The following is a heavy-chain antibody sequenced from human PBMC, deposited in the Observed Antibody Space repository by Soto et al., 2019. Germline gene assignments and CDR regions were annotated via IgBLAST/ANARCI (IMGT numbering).Heavy chain of an antibody. D-gene: IGHD3-22*01. J-gene: IGHJ4*02. CDR1: GGSISSSNW. CDR3: ARAPYDSSGYYYGGDFFDY. V-gene: IGHV4-4*02. CDR2: IYHSGST. Sequence: PSETLSLTCAVSGGSISSSNWWSWVRQPPGKGLEWIGEIYHSGSTNYNPSLKSRVTISVDKSKNQFSLKLSSVTAADTAVYYCARAPYDSSGYYYGGDFFDYWGQGTLVTVSS.